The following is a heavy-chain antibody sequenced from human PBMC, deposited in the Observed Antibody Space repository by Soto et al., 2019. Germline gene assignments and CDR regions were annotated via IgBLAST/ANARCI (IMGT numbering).Heavy chain of an antibody. CDR1: GFAFSSYG. D-gene: IGHD5-18*01. CDR2: ISYDGSLQ. J-gene: IGHJ4*02. V-gene: IGHV3-30*03. CDR3: VSDRGYGHASVPYS. Sequence: QAQLVESGGGVVQPGRSLRLSCAASGFAFSSYGMHWVGRAPGTGLEGVAVISYDGSLQHYADSVKGRFTISRDNSKNMVLLQMSSLRAEDTAVYYCVSDRGYGHASVPYSWGQGTLVSVSS.